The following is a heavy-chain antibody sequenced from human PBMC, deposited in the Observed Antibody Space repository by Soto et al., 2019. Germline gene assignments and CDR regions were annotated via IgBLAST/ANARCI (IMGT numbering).Heavy chain of an antibody. J-gene: IGHJ3*02. Sequence: QVQLVQSGAEVKKPGASVKVACKASGYSFNSYYMHWVRQAPGQGPEWMGVINPSGASTSYAQKFQGIVTMTRDTSTSTVYMELSSLRSEDTALYYCASDYNAYQRQHVFDIWGQRTLGTVSS. D-gene: IGHD3-10*01. CDR2: INPSGAST. V-gene: IGHV1-46*02. CDR1: GYSFNSYY. CDR3: ASDYNAYQRQHVFDI.